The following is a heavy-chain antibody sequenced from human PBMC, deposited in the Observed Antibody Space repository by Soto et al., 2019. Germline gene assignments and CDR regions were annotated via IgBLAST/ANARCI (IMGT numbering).Heavy chain of an antibody. Sequence: GESLKISCNGSGYSFTSYCIGWVRQMPGKGLEWMGIIYPGDSDTRYSPSFQVQVTISADKSISTAYLQWSSLKASDTAMYYCARREVVYDSSGSFDYWGQGTLVTVSS. CDR2: IYPGDSDT. CDR1: GYSFTSYC. CDR3: ARREVVYDSSGSFDY. D-gene: IGHD3-22*01. V-gene: IGHV5-51*01. J-gene: IGHJ4*02.